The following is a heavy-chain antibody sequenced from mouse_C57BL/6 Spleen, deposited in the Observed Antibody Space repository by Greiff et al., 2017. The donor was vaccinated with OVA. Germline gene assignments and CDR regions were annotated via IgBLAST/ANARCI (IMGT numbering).Heavy chain of an antibody. CDR3: ARSYGYYAMDY. CDR1: GFTFSDYG. Sequence: EVQVVESGGGLVKPGGSLKLSCAASGFTFSDYGMHWVRQAPEKGLEWVAYISSGSSTIYYADTVKGRFTISRDNAKNTLFLQMTSLRSEDTAMYYCARSYGYYAMDYWGQGTSVTVSS. CDR2: ISSGSSTI. V-gene: IGHV5-17*01. D-gene: IGHD1-1*02. J-gene: IGHJ4*01.